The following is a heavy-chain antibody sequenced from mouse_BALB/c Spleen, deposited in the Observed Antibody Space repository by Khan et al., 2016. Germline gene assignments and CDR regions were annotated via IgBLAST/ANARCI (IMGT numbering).Heavy chain of an antibody. CDR3: YYGSSYCYFDV. D-gene: IGHD1-1*01. V-gene: IGHV3-8*02. Sequence: EVQLQESGPSLVKPSQTLSLTCSVTGDSITSGYWNWIRKFLGNKLEYMGYISYSGSIYYNPSLKSRISITRDTSKNQYYLQLNSVTTRHTATYYCYYGSSYCYFDVWGAGTTVTVSS. CDR2: ISYSGSI. CDR1: GDSITSGY. J-gene: IGHJ1*01.